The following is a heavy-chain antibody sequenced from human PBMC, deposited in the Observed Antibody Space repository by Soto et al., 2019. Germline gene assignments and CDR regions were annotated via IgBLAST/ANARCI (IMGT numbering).Heavy chain of an antibody. CDR3: AREGKGSAYCGGDCLNWFDP. CDR1: GGSISSYY. Sequence: SETLSLTCTVSGGSISSYYWSWIRQPPGKGLEWIGYIYYSGSTNYNPSFKSRVTISVDTSKNQFSLKLSSVTAADTAVYYCAREGKGSAYCGGDCLNWFDPWGQGTLVTVSS. J-gene: IGHJ5*02. CDR2: IYYSGST. D-gene: IGHD2-21*02. V-gene: IGHV4-59*01.